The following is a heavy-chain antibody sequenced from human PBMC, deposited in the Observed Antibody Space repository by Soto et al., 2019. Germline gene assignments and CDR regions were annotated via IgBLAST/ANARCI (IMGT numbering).Heavy chain of an antibody. CDR2: VFYTGFT. CDR1: GGSISGRYYY. Sequence: SETLSLTCAVSGGSISGRYYYWCWLRQSPGKGPEWIGSVFYTGFTSYNPSLESRVSVSVDTSKNQFSLKVSGVSAADTAVYYCARPHYHDITFYYYFDSWGQATRSPSPQ. J-gene: IGHJ4*02. V-gene: IGHV4-39*01. D-gene: IGHD3-10*01. CDR3: ARPHYHDITFYYYFDS.